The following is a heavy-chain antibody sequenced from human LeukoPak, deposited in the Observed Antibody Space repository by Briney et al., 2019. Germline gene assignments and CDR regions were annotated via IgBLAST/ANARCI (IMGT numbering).Heavy chain of an antibody. CDR3: AGGRRRGAFDI. CDR2: ISSSSSYI. J-gene: IGHJ3*02. CDR1: GFTFCSYR. Sequence: GGSLRLSCAASGFTFCSYRMMWVRQAPGKAREWVSAISSSSSYINYADAVKGRFTISRNNAKNSLYLQMNSLRAEDTAVYYCAGGRRRGAFDIWGQGTMVTVSS. V-gene: IGHV3-21*01.